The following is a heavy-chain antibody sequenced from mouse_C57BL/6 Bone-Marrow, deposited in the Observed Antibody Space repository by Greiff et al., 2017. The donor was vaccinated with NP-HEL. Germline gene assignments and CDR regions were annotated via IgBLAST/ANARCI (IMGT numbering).Heavy chain of an antibody. CDR2: IYPGDGDT. V-gene: IGHV1-80*01. D-gene: IGHD1-1*01. CDR3: ARSPLLLLLAMDY. Sequence: QVQLQQSGAELVKPGASVKISCKASGYAFSSYWMNWVKQRPGKGLEWIGQIYPGDGDTNYNGKFKGKATLTADKSSSTAYMQLRSLTSEDSAVYFFARSPLLLLLAMDYWGQGTSVTVSS. CDR1: GYAFSSYW. J-gene: IGHJ4*01.